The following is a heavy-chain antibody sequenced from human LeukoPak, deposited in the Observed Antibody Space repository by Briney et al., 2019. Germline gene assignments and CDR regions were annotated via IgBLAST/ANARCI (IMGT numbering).Heavy chain of an antibody. CDR1: GFTFSSYE. J-gene: IGHJ4*02. D-gene: IGHD3-10*01. CDR2: ISSSGSTI. CDR3: ARDSVVRGEGEKRFDY. Sequence: GGSLRLSCAASGFTFSSYEMNWVRQAPGKGLEWVSYISSSGSTIYYADSVKGRFTISRDNAKNSLYLQMNSLRAEDTAVYYCARDSVVRGEGEKRFDYWGQGTLVTVSS. V-gene: IGHV3-48*03.